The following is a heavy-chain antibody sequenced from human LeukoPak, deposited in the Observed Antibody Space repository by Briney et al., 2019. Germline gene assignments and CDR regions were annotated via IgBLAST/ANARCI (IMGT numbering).Heavy chain of an antibody. CDR2: MNPKTGST. CDR3: VRIYYSNAFDI. J-gene: IGHJ3*02. CDR1: GYTFTNFD. D-gene: IGHD4-11*01. V-gene: IGHV1-8*01. Sequence: GASVKVSCKASGYTFTNFDINWVRQATGQGLEWMGWMNPKTGSTGSAQKFQGRVTITGNTSISTAYMELSSLRSEDTAVYYCVRIYYSNAFDIWGQGTMVTVSS.